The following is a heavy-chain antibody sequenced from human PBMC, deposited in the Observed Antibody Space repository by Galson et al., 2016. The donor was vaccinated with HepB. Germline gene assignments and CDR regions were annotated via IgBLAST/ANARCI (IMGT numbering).Heavy chain of an antibody. V-gene: IGHV3-23*01. CDR3: AKSQGCAADLDY. CDR2: ISGSGGTT. J-gene: IGHJ4*02. Sequence: SLRLSCAASGFTFTTYAMTWVRQAPGKGPEWVSHISGSGGTTYYADSVKGRLTISRDNSKNTLYLQMNSLRVEDTAVYYCAKSQGCAADLDYWGQGTLVTVSS. D-gene: IGHD2-8*01. CDR1: GFTFTTYA.